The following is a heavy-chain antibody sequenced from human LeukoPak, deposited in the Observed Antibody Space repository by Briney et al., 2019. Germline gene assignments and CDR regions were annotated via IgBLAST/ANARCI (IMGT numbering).Heavy chain of an antibody. Sequence: SETLSLTCTVSGGSFGRYYWSWIRQPPGKGLEWLGYIYYTGSTSYNPSLESRVTISLDTSRNQFSLKLTSVTAADTAVYYCARGEGDCNTVGRYEPLDIWGQGTMVPVSS. J-gene: IGHJ3*02. D-gene: IGHD2/OR15-2a*01. CDR2: IYYTGST. CDR1: GGSFGRYY. CDR3: ARGEGDCNTVGRYEPLDI. V-gene: IGHV4-59*01.